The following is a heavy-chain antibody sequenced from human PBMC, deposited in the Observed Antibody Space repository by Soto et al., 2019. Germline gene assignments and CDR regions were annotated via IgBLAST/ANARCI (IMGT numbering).Heavy chain of an antibody. CDR3: ASKVEDVALNYYYYYGMDV. CDR1: GGTFSSYA. CDR2: IIPIFGTA. J-gene: IGHJ6*02. D-gene: IGHD2-15*01. V-gene: IGHV1-69*13. Sequence: ASVKVSCKASGGTFSSYAISWVRQASGQGLEWMGGIIPIFGTANYAQKFQGRVTITADGSTSTAYMELSSLRSEDTAVYYCASKVEDVALNYYYYYGMDVWGQGTTVTVSS.